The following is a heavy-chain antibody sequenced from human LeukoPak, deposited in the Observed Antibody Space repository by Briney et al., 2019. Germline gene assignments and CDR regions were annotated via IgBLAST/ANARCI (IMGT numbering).Heavy chain of an antibody. CDR1: DFNFITYA. CDR3: ARVSSMLRGPLVIYYFDF. Sequence: GGSLRLSCAASDFNFITYAMSWVRQAPGKGLEWVSTISGGGDVTYYADSVKGLFTISRDNSKNTLYLQMNSLRVEDTAVYYCARVSSMLRGPLVIYYFDFWGQGTLVTVSS. J-gene: IGHJ4*02. V-gene: IGHV3-23*01. D-gene: IGHD3-10*01. CDR2: ISGGGDVT.